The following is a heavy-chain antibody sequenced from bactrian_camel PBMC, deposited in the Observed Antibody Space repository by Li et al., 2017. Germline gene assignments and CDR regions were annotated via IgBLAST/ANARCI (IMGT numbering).Heavy chain of an antibody. V-gene: IGHV3-2*01. CDR2: IYPSRGTT. CDR3: SARGVPSDSLCSPDHWGSDVGY. J-gene: IGHJ4*01. Sequence: HVQLVESGGGSAQVGGSLRLSCSASADALMYMAWFRQAPGGKRVGVASIYPSRGTTFYDDSVKGRFTISQDNAQNTLYLQMDNLKPEDTAVYYCSARGVPSDSLCSPDHWGSDVGYWGPGTQVTVS. D-gene: IGHD4*01. CDR1: ADALMY.